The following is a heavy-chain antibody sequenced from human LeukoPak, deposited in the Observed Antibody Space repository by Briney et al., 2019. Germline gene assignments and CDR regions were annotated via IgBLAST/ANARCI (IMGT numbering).Heavy chain of an antibody. CDR3: ASGSSGWWDIDY. CDR1: GGSISSYY. J-gene: IGHJ4*02. CDR2: IYYSGST. Sequence: SETLSLTCTVSGGSISSYYWSWIRQPPGKGLEWIGYIYYSGSTNYNPSLKSRVTISVDTSKNQFSLKLSSVTAADTAVYYCASGSSGWWDIDYWGQGTLVTISS. V-gene: IGHV4-59*08. D-gene: IGHD6-19*01.